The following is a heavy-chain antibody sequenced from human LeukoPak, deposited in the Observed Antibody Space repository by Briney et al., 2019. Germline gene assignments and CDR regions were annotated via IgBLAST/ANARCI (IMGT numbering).Heavy chain of an antibody. CDR1: GXXFSRYT. CDR2: ISSNGAYI. J-gene: IGHJ4*02. V-gene: IGHV3-21*01. Sequence: GGSLRLSCAASGXXFSRYTINWVRQAPGKGLEWVSSISSNGAYIYYADSMEGRFTISRDNAKNSLSLQMDSLRAEDTAIYYCAREGGRGSSNLDYFDYWGQGMLVTVSS. D-gene: IGHD2-15*01. CDR3: AREGGRGSSNLDYFDY.